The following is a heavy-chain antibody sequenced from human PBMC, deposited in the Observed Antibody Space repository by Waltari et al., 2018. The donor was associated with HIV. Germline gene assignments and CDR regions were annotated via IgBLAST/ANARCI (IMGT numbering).Heavy chain of an antibody. CDR2: IKQDGSEK. CDR3: ASPSIRAGMDV. V-gene: IGHV3-7*01. D-gene: IGHD2-2*02. CDR1: GYPLSYFW. J-gene: IGHJ6*02. Sequence: EVQLVESGGGLVQSGGSLRVSCEASGYPLSYFWMSWVRQALGKGLEWLANIKQDGSEKYYVDLWKGRFTSSRANAKNSLYLQMNSLRAGDTAVYYCASPSIRAGMDVWAQGTTVTVSS.